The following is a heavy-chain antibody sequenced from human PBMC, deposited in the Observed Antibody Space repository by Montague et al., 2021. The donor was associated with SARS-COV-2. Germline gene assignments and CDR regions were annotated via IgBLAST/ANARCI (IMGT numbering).Heavy chain of an antibody. Sequence: SETLSLTCAVYGGSFSGYYWSWIRQHPGKGLEWIGEINHSGSTNYNPSLKSRVTISVDTSKNQFSLKLSSVTAADTAVYYCARGLLKPLDYWGQGTPVTVSS. CDR1: GGSFSGYY. CDR2: INHSGST. CDR3: ARGLLKPLDY. J-gene: IGHJ4*02. V-gene: IGHV4-34*01.